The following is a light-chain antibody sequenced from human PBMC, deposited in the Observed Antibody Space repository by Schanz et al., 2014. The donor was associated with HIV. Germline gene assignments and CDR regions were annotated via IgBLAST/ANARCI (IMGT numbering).Light chain of an antibody. CDR2: EVN. J-gene: IGLJ2*01. Sequence: QSVLTQPASVSGSLGQSITISCTGTSGDVGRYDYVSWYQQHPGQAPKLLISEVNKRPSGVSNRFSGSKSGNTASLTISGLQAEDEADYYCCSYAGSSTFVVFGGGTKLTVL. V-gene: IGLV2-23*02. CDR1: SGDVGRYDY. CDR3: CSYAGSSTFVV.